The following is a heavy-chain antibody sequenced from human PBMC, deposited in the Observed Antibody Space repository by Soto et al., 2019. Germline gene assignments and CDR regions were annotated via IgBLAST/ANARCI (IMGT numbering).Heavy chain of an antibody. CDR2: ISSSGMSI. J-gene: IGHJ6*03. Sequence: GGSRRLSCAASGFSFRTNARNWVRQPPVKGLEWVAYISSSGMSIYYADSVKGRFTISRDNAENSLHLQMHSLRDEDTAIYFCARIDQLPNTDYYYFYLDVCRKRTTVIVSS. CDR3: ARIDQLPNTDYYYFYLDV. D-gene: IGHD2-2*01. CDR1: GFSFRTNA. V-gene: IGHV3-48*02.